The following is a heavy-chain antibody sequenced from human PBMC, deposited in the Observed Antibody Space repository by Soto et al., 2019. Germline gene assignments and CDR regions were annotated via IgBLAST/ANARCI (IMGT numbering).Heavy chain of an antibody. J-gene: IGHJ5*02. Sequence: ASVKVSCKASGYTFTSYGISWVRQAPGQGLEWMGWISAYNGNTNYAQKLQGRVTMTTDTSTSTAYMELRSLRSDDTAVYYCARDTCSSTSCLPWFDPWGQGTLVTGLL. D-gene: IGHD2-2*01. CDR3: ARDTCSSTSCLPWFDP. CDR2: ISAYNGNT. V-gene: IGHV1-18*01. CDR1: GYTFTSYG.